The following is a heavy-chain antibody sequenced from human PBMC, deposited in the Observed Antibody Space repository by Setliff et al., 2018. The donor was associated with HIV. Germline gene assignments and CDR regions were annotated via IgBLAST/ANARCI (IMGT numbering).Heavy chain of an antibody. J-gene: IGHJ4*02. V-gene: IGHV1-69*10. CDR3: ARDREYYYDNSGSPSFDY. CDR2: IIPILGIA. CDR1: GYTFSSYG. D-gene: IGHD3-22*01. Sequence: ASVKVSCKASGYTFSSYGISWVRQAPGQGLEWMGGIIPILGIANYAQKFQGRVTITADKSTSTAYMELSSLRSEDTAVYYCARDREYYYDNSGSPSFDYWGQGTLVTVSS.